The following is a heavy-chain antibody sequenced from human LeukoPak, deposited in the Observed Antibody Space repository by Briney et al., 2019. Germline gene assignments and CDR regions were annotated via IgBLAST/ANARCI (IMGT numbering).Heavy chain of an antibody. CDR3: ARVNRHYYGSGSPHFDY. D-gene: IGHD3-10*01. CDR2: ISNSGSTI. J-gene: IGHJ4*02. CDR1: GFTFCDYY. Sequence: GGSLRLSCAATGFTFCDYYMSWMRQALGKGLEWVSYISNSGSTIHYADSVQGRFTISRDNAKNSLYLQLDSLRAEDTAVYYCARVNRHYYGSGSPHFDYWGQGTLVTVSS. V-gene: IGHV3-11*01.